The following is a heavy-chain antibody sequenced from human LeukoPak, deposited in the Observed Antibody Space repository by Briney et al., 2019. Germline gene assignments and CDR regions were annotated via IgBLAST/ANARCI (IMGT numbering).Heavy chain of an antibody. Sequence: SETLSLTCTVSGGSIRSYYWNWIRQPPGKGLEWIGYISETGSINYNSSLENRVTLSLDRSKSQISLNLRSATVADTAVYYCARQDALGKFPPPYYMDVWAKGPPSSSP. V-gene: IGHV4-59*08. CDR1: GGSIRSYY. D-gene: IGHD1-26*01. J-gene: IGHJ6*03. CDR3: ARQDALGKFPPPYYMDV. CDR2: ISETGSI.